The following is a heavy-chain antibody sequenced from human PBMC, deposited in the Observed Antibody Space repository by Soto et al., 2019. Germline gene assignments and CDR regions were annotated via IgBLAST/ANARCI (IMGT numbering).Heavy chain of an antibody. CDR1: GFTISRST. CDR3: ARYYYDSSGYDGMDV. CDR2: IRYDSSIT. V-gene: IGHV3-48*02. J-gene: IGHJ6*02. D-gene: IGHD3-22*01. Sequence: GGTLRLSCAASGFTISRSTMNWVRQAPGRGLEWVSHIRYDSSITHYADSVRGRFTVSRDTAKNSLYLQMNGLRDEDTAVYYCARYYYDSSGYDGMDVCGQGTTVTVFS.